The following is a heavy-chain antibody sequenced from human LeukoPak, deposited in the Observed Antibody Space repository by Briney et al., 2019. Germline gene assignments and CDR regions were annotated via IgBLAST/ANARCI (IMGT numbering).Heavy chain of an antibody. Sequence: SLTLSCAASGFTFSSYGMHWVRQAPGKGLEWVAVIWYDGSNKYYADSVKGRFTISRDNSKNTLYLQMNSLRAEDTAVYYCARDLGHTSGLDYWGQGTLVTVSS. D-gene: IGHD3-10*01. CDR2: IWYDGSNK. CDR1: GFTFSSYG. V-gene: IGHV3-33*01. CDR3: ARDLGHTSGLDY. J-gene: IGHJ4*02.